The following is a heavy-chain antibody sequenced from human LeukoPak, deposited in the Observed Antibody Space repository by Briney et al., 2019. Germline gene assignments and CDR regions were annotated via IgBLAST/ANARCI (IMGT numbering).Heavy chain of an antibody. D-gene: IGHD2-21*02. V-gene: IGHV3-23*01. CDR1: GFTFSSYA. CDR2: ISGSGTTT. Sequence: GGSLRLSCAASGFTFSSYAMTWVRQTPGEGLDWVSAISGSGTTTYTADSVKGRFTISRDNSKNTLYLQMNSLRAEDTAVYYCARDTRVVVTTSLDYWGQGSLVTVSS. CDR3: ARDTRVVVTTSLDY. J-gene: IGHJ4*02.